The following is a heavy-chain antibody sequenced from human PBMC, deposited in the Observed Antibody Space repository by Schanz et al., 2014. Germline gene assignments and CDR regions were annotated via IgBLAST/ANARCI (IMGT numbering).Heavy chain of an antibody. Sequence: EVQLVESGGGLVQPGGSLRLSCGGSGFTFSKYWMSWVRQAPGKGLEWVANIKQDGSEKYYVDAVKGRFTISRDNSENTLYLQMNSLRAEDTAVYYCAKQIHYDILTVTRNWGQGTLVTVSS. CDR2: IKQDGSEK. CDR1: GFTFSKYW. V-gene: IGHV3-7*05. J-gene: IGHJ4*02. D-gene: IGHD3-9*01. CDR3: AKQIHYDILTVTRN.